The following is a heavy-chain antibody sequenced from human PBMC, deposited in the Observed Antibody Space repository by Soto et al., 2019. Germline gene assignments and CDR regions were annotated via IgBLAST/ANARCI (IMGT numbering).Heavy chain of an antibody. V-gene: IGHV4-59*11. CDR3: ARDNGGLCYGFEI. D-gene: IGHD2-8*01. Sequence: PETLYHIYTVFGYSLRGHYWIWIRQAPGKGLECVGCISYTGSTHYNPSLECRITMSLDASKNQFSPNLRSVPDAEAAVYFCARDNGGLCYGFEISGQGTSFT. J-gene: IGHJ6*02. CDR1: GYSLRGHY. CDR2: ISYTGST.